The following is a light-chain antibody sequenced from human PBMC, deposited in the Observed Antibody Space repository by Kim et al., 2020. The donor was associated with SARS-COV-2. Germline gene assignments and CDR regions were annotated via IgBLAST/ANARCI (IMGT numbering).Light chain of an antibody. CDR2: DAS. J-gene: IGKJ2*01. CDR3: QQYDNLPYT. Sequence: DIQMTQSPSSLSASVGDRVTITCQASHDINNYLNWYQQKPGKAPKLLIYDASNLETGVPSRFSGSGSGTDFTFTISSLQPEDIATYYCQQYDNLPYTFGQGTKLEI. CDR1: HDINNY. V-gene: IGKV1-33*01.